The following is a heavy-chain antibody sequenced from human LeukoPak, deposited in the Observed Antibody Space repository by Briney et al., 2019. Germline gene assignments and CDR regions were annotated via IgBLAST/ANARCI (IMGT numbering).Heavy chain of an antibody. Sequence: ASVKVSCKAPGYTFTGYYMHWVRQAPGQGLEWMGWINPNSGGTNYAQKFQGRVTITRDMSTNTAYLELSGLTSDDTAVYYCAAELYSGIFGRCCSFAYWGQGTLVTVSS. D-gene: IGHD1-26*01. V-gene: IGHV1-2*02. CDR3: AAELYSGIFGRCCSFAY. CDR2: INPNSGGT. J-gene: IGHJ4*02. CDR1: GYTFTGYY.